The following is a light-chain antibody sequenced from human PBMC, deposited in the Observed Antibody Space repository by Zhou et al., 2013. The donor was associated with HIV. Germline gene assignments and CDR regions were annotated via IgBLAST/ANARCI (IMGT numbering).Light chain of an antibody. J-gene: IGKJ1*01. CDR2: GTS. V-gene: IGKV1-39*01. CDR1: QTIDSY. CDR3: QQTFSVPRT. Sequence: DIQMTQSPSSLSASVGDRVTITCRASQTIDSYLNWYQQKPGKAPKLLIYGTSSLQSGVPSRFSGSGSGTDFFLSISRLQPEDFASYFCQQTFSVPRTFGQGTERWISN.